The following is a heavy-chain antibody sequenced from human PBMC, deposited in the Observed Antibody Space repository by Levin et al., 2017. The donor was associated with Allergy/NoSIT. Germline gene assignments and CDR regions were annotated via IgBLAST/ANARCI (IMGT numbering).Heavy chain of an antibody. Sequence: GGSLRLSCAASGFTFIDYWMTWVRQAPGKGLEWVANINQDGSEKYYVDSVKGRFTISRDNAKNSLYLQMTSLRAEDTAVYYCARDLALRTPGGMHYWGPGTLVTVSS. V-gene: IGHV3-7*01. CDR3: ARDLALRTPGGMHY. D-gene: IGHD2-15*01. CDR1: GFTFIDYW. CDR2: INQDGSEK. J-gene: IGHJ4*02.